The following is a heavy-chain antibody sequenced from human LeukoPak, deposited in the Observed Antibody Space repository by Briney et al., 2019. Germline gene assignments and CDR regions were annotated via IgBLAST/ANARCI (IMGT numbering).Heavy chain of an antibody. J-gene: IGHJ6*03. CDR3: ARGSSGWHDSYYYYYMDV. D-gene: IGHD6-19*01. Sequence: ASVKVSCEASGYTFTSYGISWVRQAPGQGLEWMGWISAYNGNTNYAQKLQGRVTMTTDTSTSTAYMELRSLRSDDTAVYYCARGSSGWHDSYYYYYMDVWGKGTTVTVSS. V-gene: IGHV1-18*01. CDR2: ISAYNGNT. CDR1: GYTFTSYG.